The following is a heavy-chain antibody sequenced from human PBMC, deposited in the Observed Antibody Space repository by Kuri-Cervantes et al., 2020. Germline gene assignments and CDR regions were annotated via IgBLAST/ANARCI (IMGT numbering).Heavy chain of an antibody. V-gene: IGHV3-33*08. CDR3: ARHYMTGTTFDY. Sequence: GGSLRLSCAASGFTFSSYGMHWVRQAPGKGLEWVAVIWYDGSNKYYADSVKGRFTISRDNSKNTLYLQMNSLRAEDTAVYYCARHYMTGTTFDYWGQGTLVTVSS. CDR2: IWYDGSNK. CDR1: GFTFSSYG. D-gene: IGHD1-7*01. J-gene: IGHJ4*02.